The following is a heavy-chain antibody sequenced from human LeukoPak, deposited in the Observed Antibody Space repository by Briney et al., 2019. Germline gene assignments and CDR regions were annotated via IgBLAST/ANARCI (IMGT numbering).Heavy chain of an antibody. CDR1: GDSFSSGYY. D-gene: IGHD2-2*01. CDR2: IYHSGST. V-gene: IGHV4-38-2*01. J-gene: IGHJ4*02. CDR3: ARNRTSSYFDY. Sequence: SETLSLTCAVSGDSFSSGYYWGWIRQPPGKGLEWIGSIYHSGSTHYNPSLRSRVTMSVDTAKNQFSLKLSSVTAADTAVYYCARNRTSSYFDYWGQGNLVSVSS.